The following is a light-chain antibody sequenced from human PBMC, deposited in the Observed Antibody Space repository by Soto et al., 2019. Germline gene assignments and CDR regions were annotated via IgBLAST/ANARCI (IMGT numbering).Light chain of an antibody. CDR3: QQYGSSLIT. CDR1: QSVSSSY. Sequence: EIVLTQSPGTRSLSPGDRATLSCRASQSVSSSYLAWYQQKPGQAPRLLIYGASTRATGIPDRFSGDGSVTHFTLTISRLEAEDFVMYYCQQYGSSLITFGQGTRLEIK. J-gene: IGKJ5*01. CDR2: GAS. V-gene: IGKV3-20*01.